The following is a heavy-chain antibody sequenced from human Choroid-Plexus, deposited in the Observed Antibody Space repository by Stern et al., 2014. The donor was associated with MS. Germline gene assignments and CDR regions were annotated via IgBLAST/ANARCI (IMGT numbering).Heavy chain of an antibody. CDR2: VSYDGSNK. V-gene: IGHV3-30*18. CDR3: AKDRQYLTYFFDH. J-gene: IGHJ5*02. D-gene: IGHD2/OR15-2a*01. CDR1: GFTFGSCA. Sequence: VQLVESGGGVVQPGRPLRLSCVASGFTFGSCAMHWVRPAPGKGLGGVAGVSYDGSNKYYADSVKGRFTISRDNSQNTLYMQMSSLRPEDTAVYYCAKDRQYLTYFFDHWGQGSLVTVSS.